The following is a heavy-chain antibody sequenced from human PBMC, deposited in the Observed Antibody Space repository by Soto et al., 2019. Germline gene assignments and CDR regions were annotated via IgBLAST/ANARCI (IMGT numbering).Heavy chain of an antibody. Sequence: VQLVQSGAEVKKPGESLRISCKGSGYSFATFWISWVRQMPGKGLEWMGTVDPSDSYTNYSPSFQGHVTISADKSISTAYLQWSSLKASDTAIYYCGRQYCTGTTCDGWFDPWGQGTLVTVST. CDR1: GYSFATFW. CDR2: VDPSDSYT. D-gene: IGHD1-1*01. V-gene: IGHV5-10-1*03. CDR3: GRQYCTGTTCDGWFDP. J-gene: IGHJ5*02.